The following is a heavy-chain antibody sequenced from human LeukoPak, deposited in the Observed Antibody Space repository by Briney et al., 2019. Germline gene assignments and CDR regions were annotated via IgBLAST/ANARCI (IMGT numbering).Heavy chain of an antibody. CDR2: IITNYGTT. V-gene: IGHV1-69*13. CDR1: GGTFINYA. D-gene: IGHD3-3*01. Sequence: SVKVSCKASGGTFINYAISWVRQAPGQGLEWMGGIITNYGTTNYAQKYQGRVAITADESTTTVYMELSSLRSEDTAVYYCARPRTYYDFWRGYPPFDYWGQGTLVTVSS. CDR3: ARPRTYYDFWRGYPPFDY. J-gene: IGHJ4*02.